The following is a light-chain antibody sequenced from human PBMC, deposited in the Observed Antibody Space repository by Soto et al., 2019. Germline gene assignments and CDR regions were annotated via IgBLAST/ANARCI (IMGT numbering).Light chain of an antibody. CDR3: QSYDSSLSGAV. CDR1: SSNIGAGYD. CDR2: GNS. J-gene: IGLJ7*01. Sequence: QSVLTQPPSVSGAPGQRVTISCTGSSSNIGAGYDVHWYQQLPGTAPKLLIYGNSNRPSGVPDRFSGSKSGTSASLAITGLQAEDESDYHSQSYDSSLSGAVFGGGTQLTVL. V-gene: IGLV1-40*01.